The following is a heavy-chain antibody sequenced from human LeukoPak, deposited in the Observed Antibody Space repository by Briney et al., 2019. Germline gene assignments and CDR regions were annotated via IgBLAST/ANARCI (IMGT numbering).Heavy chain of an antibody. CDR2: IYYSGST. V-gene: IGHV4-59*08. J-gene: IGHJ4*02. CDR1: GGSISSYY. D-gene: IGHD1-14*01. Sequence: SETLSLTCTVSGGSISSYYWSWIRQPPGEGLEWIGYIYYSGSTNYNPSLKSRVTISVDTSKNQFSLKLSSVTAADTAVYYCARLTRREGGFDYWGQGTLVTVSS. CDR3: ARLTRREGGFDY.